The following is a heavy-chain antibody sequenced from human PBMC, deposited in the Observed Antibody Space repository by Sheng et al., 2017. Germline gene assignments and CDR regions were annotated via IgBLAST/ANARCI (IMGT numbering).Heavy chain of an antibody. Sequence: EVQLVESGGGLVQPGGSLRLSCAASGFTFSSYWMHWVRQAPGKGLVWVSRINSDGSSTSYADSVKGRFTISRDNAKNTLYLQMNSLRAEDTAVYYCASQTTIFGVVAHFDYWGQGTLVTVSS. V-gene: IGHV3-74*01. CDR3: ASQTTIFGVVAHFDY. CDR2: INSDGSST. D-gene: IGHD3-3*01. CDR1: GFTFSSYW. J-gene: IGHJ4*02.